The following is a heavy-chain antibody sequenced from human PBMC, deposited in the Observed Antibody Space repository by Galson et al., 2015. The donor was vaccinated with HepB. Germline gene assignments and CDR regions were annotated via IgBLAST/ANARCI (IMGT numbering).Heavy chain of an antibody. CDR1: GFTFTSYA. D-gene: IGHD2-2*01. Sequence: SLRLSCAASGFTFTSYATNWVRQAPGKGLEWVSRISGSGGSTDYADSVKGRFTISRDTSNNTLYLQMNSLRAEDTAQYYCAKGRGSNSYTYDYWGQGTLVTVSS. V-gene: IGHV3-23*01. J-gene: IGHJ4*02. CDR3: AKGRGSNSYTYDY. CDR2: ISGSGGST.